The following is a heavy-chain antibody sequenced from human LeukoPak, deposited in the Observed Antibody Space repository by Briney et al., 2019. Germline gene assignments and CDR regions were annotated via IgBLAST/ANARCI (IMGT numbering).Heavy chain of an antibody. CDR3: ARDIVVVPAAIRPNYYYYYGMDV. V-gene: IGHV4-34*01. D-gene: IGHD2-2*01. CDR2: INRSGST. Sequence: SETLSLTCAVYGGSFSGYYWSWIRQPPGKGLEWIGEINRSGSTNYNPSLKSRVTISVDTSKNQFSLKLSSVTAADTAVYYCARDIVVVPAAIRPNYYYYYGMDVWGQGTTVTVSS. CDR1: GGSFSGYY. J-gene: IGHJ6*02.